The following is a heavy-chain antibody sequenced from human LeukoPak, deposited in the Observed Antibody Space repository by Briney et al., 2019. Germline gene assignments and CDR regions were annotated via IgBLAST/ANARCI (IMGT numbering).Heavy chain of an antibody. Sequence: ASVKVSCKASGYTFTSSDFNWVRQATGQGLEWMGWMNPNSGNTGYAQKFQGRVTITADESTSTAYMELSSLRSEDTAVYYCAVSKDIVVVVAATYGAFDIWGQGTMVTVSS. CDR1: GYTFTSSD. D-gene: IGHD2-15*01. V-gene: IGHV1-8*01. J-gene: IGHJ3*02. CDR2: MNPNSGNT. CDR3: AVSKDIVVVVAATYGAFDI.